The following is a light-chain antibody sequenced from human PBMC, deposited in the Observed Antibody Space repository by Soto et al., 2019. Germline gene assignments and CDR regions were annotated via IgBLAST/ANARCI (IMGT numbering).Light chain of an antibody. CDR1: QTVSSG. Sequence: EIEMTQSPATLSVSLGERATISCRASQTVSSGLAWYQQKPGQAPKLLIYGASTWTTGIPSRSRGSGSGTEFTLTISSLQPEDFAIYYCQQYNRYPGTFGQGTKGDIK. V-gene: IGKV3-15*01. J-gene: IGKJ1*01. CDR3: QQYNRYPGT. CDR2: GAS.